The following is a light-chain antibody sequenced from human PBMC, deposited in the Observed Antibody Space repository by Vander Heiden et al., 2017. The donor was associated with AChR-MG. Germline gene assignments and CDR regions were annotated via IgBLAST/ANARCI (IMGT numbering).Light chain of an antibody. J-gene: IGKJ1*01. CDR3: QQEDSCPRT. V-gene: IGKV1-8*01. CDR2: AAS. Sequence: AIRMTQSPSSFSASTGDRVTITCRASQGISSYLAWYQQKPGKAPKLLIYAASTLQSGVPSRFSGSGSGTDFTLTISCLQSEDFATYYCQQEDSCPRTFGQRTKVEIK. CDR1: QGISSY.